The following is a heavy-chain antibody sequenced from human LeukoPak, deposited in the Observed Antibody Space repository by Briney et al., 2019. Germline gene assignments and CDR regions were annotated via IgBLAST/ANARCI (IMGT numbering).Heavy chain of an antibody. CDR2: IGQDGGEK. V-gene: IGHV3-7*01. CDR1: GFTFTTFW. D-gene: IGHD3-22*01. CDR3: ARGFLYYYDSSGYDY. Sequence: GGSLRLSCAASGFTFTTFWMHWVRQAPGKGLEWMANIGQDGGEKYYVDSVKGRFTISRDNAKNSLYLQMNSLRAEDTAVYYCARGFLYYYDSSGYDYWGQGTLVTVSS. J-gene: IGHJ4*02.